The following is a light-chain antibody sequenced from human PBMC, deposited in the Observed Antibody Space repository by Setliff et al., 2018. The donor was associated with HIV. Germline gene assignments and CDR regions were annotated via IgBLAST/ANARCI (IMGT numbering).Light chain of an antibody. V-gene: IGLV2-14*03. J-gene: IGLJ1*01. CDR2: DVS. Sequence: QSVLTQPASVSGSPGQSITISCTGISSDVGGYYSVSWYQQHPGKAPKLMIYDVSNRPSGVSNRFSGSRSGNTASLTISGLQVEDEADYYCSSYTTSSTLYVFGPGTKVTVL. CDR3: SSYTTSSTLYV. CDR1: SSDVGGYYS.